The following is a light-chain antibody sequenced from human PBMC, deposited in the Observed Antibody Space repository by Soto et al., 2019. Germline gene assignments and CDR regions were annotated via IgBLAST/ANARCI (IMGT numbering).Light chain of an antibody. V-gene: IGKV3-15*01. Sequence: EVVLTQSPATLSVSPGDRATLSCRASQSVSRNLAWYQQKPGQAPRLLIYGASTRATGVPARFSGSGSGTEFTLTISSLQSEDFAIYYCQQYNNWPPITFGQGTRLEIK. CDR1: QSVSRN. CDR2: GAS. J-gene: IGKJ5*01. CDR3: QQYNNWPPIT.